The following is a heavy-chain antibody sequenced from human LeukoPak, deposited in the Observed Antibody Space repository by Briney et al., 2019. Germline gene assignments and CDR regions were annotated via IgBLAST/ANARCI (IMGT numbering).Heavy chain of an antibody. J-gene: IGHJ6*03. D-gene: IGHD7-27*01. V-gene: IGHV4-59*01. CDR2: IYYSGST. Sequence: SETLSLTCTVSGGSISVYYWSWIRQSPGKGLEWIGYIYYSGSTNYNPSLKSRVTISLDTSKNQFSLKLSSVTAADTAVYYCAKAGNWGGYYYYLDVWGKGATVTVSS. CDR1: GGSISVYY. CDR3: AKAGNWGGYYYYLDV.